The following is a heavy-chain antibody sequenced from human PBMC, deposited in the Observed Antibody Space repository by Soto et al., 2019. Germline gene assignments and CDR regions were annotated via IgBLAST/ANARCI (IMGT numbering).Heavy chain of an antibody. CDR2: ISAYNGNT. J-gene: IGHJ4*02. D-gene: IGHD1-1*01. V-gene: IGHV1-18*01. CDR3: ARDRSTLDY. Sequence: QGQLVQSGVEVKKPGASVKVSSKASGYTFTDYGISWVRQAPGQGLEWMGWISAYNGNTNYAQNLQDRVTMTTDTSTSTAYMELRSLRSDDTAVYYCARDRSTLDYWGQGTLIAVSS. CDR1: GYTFTDYG.